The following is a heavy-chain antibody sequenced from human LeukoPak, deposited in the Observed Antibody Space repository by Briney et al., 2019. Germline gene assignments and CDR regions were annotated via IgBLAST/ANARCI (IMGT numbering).Heavy chain of an antibody. CDR2: IYYSGST. CDR1: GGSISSSGYY. V-gene: IGHV4-39*01. Sequence: PSETLSLTCTVSGGSISSSGYYWGWIRQPPGKGLEWIASIYYSGSTYYNPSLKSRVTISVDTSKNQLSLKLSSLTAADTAVYYCARHEYSGSYYRLSWFDPWGQGTLVTVSS. D-gene: IGHD1-26*01. CDR3: ARHEYSGSYYRLSWFDP. J-gene: IGHJ5*02.